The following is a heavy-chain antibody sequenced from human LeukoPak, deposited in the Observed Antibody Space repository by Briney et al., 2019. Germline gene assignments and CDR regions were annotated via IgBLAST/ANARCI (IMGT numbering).Heavy chain of an antibody. CDR3: ARAVIYEVGATHAFDI. D-gene: IGHD1-26*01. Sequence: RASVKVSCKASGGTFSSYAISWVRQAPGQGLEWMGGIIPIFGTANYAQKFQGRVTMTTDTSTSTAYMELRSLRSDDTAVYYCARAVIYEVGATHAFDIWGQGTMVTVSS. CDR1: GGTFSSYA. J-gene: IGHJ3*02. CDR2: IIPIFGTA. V-gene: IGHV1-69*05.